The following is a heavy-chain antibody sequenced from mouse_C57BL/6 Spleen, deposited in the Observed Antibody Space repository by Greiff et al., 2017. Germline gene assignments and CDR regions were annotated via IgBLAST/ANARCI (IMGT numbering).Heavy chain of an antibody. CDR3: ARLGLRLGAYYFDY. Sequence: VQLQQSGPELVKPGASVKMSCKASGYTFTDSNMHWVKQSHGKSLEWIGYINPNTGGTSYNQKFKGKATLTVNKSSSTAYMELRSLTSEDSAVYYCARLGLRLGAYYFDYWGQGTTLTGSS. CDR1: GYTFTDSN. D-gene: IGHD2-4*01. CDR2: INPNTGGT. V-gene: IGHV1-22*01. J-gene: IGHJ2*01.